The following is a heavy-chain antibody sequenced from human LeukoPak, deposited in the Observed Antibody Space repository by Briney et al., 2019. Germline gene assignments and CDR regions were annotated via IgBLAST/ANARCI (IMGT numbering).Heavy chain of an antibody. D-gene: IGHD3-10*01. CDR2: ISSSSSYI. Sequence: GGSLRLSCAASGFTFSSYSMNWVRQAPGKGLEWVSSISSSSSYIYYADSVKGRFTISRDNAKNSLYLQMNSLRAEDTAVYYCARGLWFGELLSYYFDYWGQGTLVTVSS. CDR1: GFTFSSYS. CDR3: ARGLWFGELLSYYFDY. J-gene: IGHJ4*02. V-gene: IGHV3-21*01.